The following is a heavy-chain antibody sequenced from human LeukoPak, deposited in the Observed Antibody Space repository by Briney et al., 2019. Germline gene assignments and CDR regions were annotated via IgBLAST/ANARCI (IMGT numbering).Heavy chain of an antibody. CDR2: IYTSGST. CDR1: GGSISSGSYY. D-gene: IGHD3-22*01. J-gene: IGHJ4*02. CDR3: ARSTYYDSSGYYSPVFDY. Sequence: SETLSLTCTVSGGSISSGSYYWSWIRQPAGKGLEWIGRIYTSGSTNYNPSLKSRVTMSVDTSKNQFSLKLSSVTAADTAVYYCARSTYYDSSGYYSPVFDYWGQGTLVTVSS. V-gene: IGHV4-61*02.